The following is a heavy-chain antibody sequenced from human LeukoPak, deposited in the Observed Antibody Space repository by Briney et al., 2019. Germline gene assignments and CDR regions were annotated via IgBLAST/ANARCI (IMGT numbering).Heavy chain of an antibody. J-gene: IGHJ4*02. CDR3: AKHYYDSSGTPRYFDY. CDR1: GFTVSSNY. D-gene: IGHD3-22*01. Sequence: GGSLRLSCAASGFTVSSNYMSWVRQAPGKGLEWVSVIYGGGSTYYADSVKGRFTISRDNSKNTLYLQMNSLRDEDTAVYYCAKHYYDSSGTPRYFDYWGQGTLVTVSS. V-gene: IGHV3-66*04. CDR2: IYGGGST.